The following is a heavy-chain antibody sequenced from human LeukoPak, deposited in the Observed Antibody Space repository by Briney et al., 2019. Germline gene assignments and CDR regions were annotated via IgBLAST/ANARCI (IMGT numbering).Heavy chain of an antibody. CDR1: GFTFSSYG. D-gene: IGHD1-26*01. Sequence: GGSLRLSCAASGFTFSSYGMNWVRQAPGKGLEWVAVISYDGSNKYYADSVKGRFTISRDNSKKTLYVQMNSQSAEDTAVYYCAKDRVHSGSFDFDDWGQGTMVTVSS. CDR3: AKDRVHSGSFDFDD. V-gene: IGHV3-30*18. J-gene: IGHJ4*02. CDR2: ISYDGSNK.